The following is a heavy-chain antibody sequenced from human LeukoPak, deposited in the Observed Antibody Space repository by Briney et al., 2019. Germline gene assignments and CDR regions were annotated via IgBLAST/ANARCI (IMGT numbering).Heavy chain of an antibody. Sequence: PGGSLRLSCAASGFTFNNYAMNWVRQAPGKGLEWVSAISESGDKTHYVDSVKGRFTISRDNSQNTLYLQMNSLRAEDTALYYCAKQWVDCWGQGTLVTVSS. CDR3: AKQWVDC. D-gene: IGHD1-26*01. CDR1: GFTFNNYA. J-gene: IGHJ4*02. CDR2: ISESGDKT. V-gene: IGHV3-23*01.